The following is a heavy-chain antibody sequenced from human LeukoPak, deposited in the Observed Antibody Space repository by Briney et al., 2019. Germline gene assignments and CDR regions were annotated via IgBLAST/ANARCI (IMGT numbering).Heavy chain of an antibody. D-gene: IGHD6-13*01. CDR2: IKSKTDGGTT. CDR3: AKGSRGIAAPIDY. CDR1: GFTFSNAW. J-gene: IGHJ4*02. V-gene: IGHV3-15*01. Sequence: GGSLRLSCAASGFTFSNAWMSWVRQAPGKGLEWVGRIKSKTDGGTTDYAAPVKGRFTISRDDSKNTLYLQMNSLKTEDTAVYYCAKGSRGIAAPIDYWGQGTLVTVSS.